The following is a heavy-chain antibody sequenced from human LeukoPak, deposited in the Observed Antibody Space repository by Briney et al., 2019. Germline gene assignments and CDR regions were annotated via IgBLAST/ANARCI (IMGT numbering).Heavy chain of an antibody. CDR2: IRGDESRL. J-gene: IGHJ3*02. CDR3: ARDYNYCSSDRCYDAFDI. D-gene: IGHD2-2*01. CDR1: GFTFSSYA. V-gene: IGHV3-7*01. Sequence: SGGSLRLSCAASGFTFSSYAMHWVRQAPGKGLEWVANIRGDESRLYYVDSVKGRFTISRDNARNSLYLQMSDLRAEDTSVYYCARDYNYCSSDRCYDAFDIWGQGTMVTVSS.